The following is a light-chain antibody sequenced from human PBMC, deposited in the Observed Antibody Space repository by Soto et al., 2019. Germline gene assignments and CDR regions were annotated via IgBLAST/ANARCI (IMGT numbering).Light chain of an antibody. CDR3: QQYKNWPPLT. Sequence: EIVMTQSPATLSVSPGERATLSCRASQSGSSNLAWYQQKPGQAPRLLIYGASTRATGIPARFRGSGSGTEFTLTISSLQSEDFAVYYCQQYKNWPPLTFGGGTKVQIK. J-gene: IGKJ4*01. V-gene: IGKV3-15*01. CDR1: QSGSSN. CDR2: GAS.